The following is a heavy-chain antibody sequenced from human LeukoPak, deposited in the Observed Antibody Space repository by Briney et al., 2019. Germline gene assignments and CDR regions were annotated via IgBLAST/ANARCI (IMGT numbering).Heavy chain of an antibody. V-gene: IGHV3-21*01. CDR3: ARVVRSSWYGGIDY. J-gene: IGHJ4*02. CDR2: FSSSSSHI. Sequence: GGSLRLSCAASGFTFSSYAMNWVRQAPGKGLEWVSSFSSSSSHIYYADSVLGRFTISRDNARNSLSLQMNSLRAEDTAVYYCARVVRSSWYGGIDYWGQGTLVTVSS. D-gene: IGHD6-13*01. CDR1: GFTFSSYA.